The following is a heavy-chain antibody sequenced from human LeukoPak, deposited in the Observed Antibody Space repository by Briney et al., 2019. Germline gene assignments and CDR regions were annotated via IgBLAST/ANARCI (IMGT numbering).Heavy chain of an antibody. J-gene: IGHJ3*01. CDR3: SRGPFGSA. CDR1: GGSISSYY. D-gene: IGHD3-3*01. CDR2: IFTSGNT. Sequence: PSETLSLTCTVSGGSISSYYWNWIRQPAGKGLEWIGRIFTSGNTYYNPSLKSRVTISLDRSRNQVSLNLDSVTAADTALYYCSRGPFGSAWGQGTMVTVSS. V-gene: IGHV4-4*07.